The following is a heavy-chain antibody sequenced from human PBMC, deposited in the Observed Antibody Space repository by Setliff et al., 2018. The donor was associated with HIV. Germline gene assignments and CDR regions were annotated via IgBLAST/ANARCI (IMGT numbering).Heavy chain of an antibody. V-gene: IGHV4-31*03. CDR1: GGSISSGGYY. CDR3: ARDGGLGIIGWSDP. D-gene: IGHD7-27*01. Sequence: SETLSLTCTVSGGSISSGGYYWSWIRQHPGKGLEWIGYIYYSGSTYYNPSLKSRVTISVDTSKNQFSLKLSSVTAADTAVYYCARDGGLGIIGWSDPWGQGTLFTVSS. CDR2: IYYSGST. J-gene: IGHJ5*02.